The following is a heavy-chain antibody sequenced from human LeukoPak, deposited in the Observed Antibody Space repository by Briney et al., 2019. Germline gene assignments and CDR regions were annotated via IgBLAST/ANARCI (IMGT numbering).Heavy chain of an antibody. CDR2: FYTSENT. CDR3: ATSRTYYYGSGSYRLVEGGAFDI. D-gene: IGHD3-10*01. J-gene: IGHJ3*02. V-gene: IGHV4-61*02. CDR1: GGSISSGTYY. Sequence: PSETLSLTCTVSGGSISSGTYYWSWIRQPAGKGLEWIGRFYTSENTNYNPSLKSRVTMSLDTSKNQFSLKLSSVTAADTAVYYCATSRTYYYGSGSYRLVEGGAFDIWGQGTMVTVSS.